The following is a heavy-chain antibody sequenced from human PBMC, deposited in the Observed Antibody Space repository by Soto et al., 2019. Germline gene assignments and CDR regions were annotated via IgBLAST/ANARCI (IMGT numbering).Heavy chain of an antibody. V-gene: IGHV1-18*01. CDR3: ARSIAAAVDFDY. J-gene: IGHJ4*02. D-gene: IGHD6-13*01. CDR1: GYTFTRYG. CDR2: ISAYSGST. Sequence: VSVNVYCKAAGYTFTRYGISWVRQAPGQGLEWMGWISAYSGSTNYAQKLQGRVTMTTDTSTSTAYMELRSLRSDDTAVYYCARSIAAAVDFDYWGQGTLVTVSS.